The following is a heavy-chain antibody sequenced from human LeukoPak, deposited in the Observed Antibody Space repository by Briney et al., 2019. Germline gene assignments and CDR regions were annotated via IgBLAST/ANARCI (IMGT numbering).Heavy chain of an antibody. CDR1: GFTFSSYG. D-gene: IGHD5-18*01. CDR3: AKDNPQLWYAFDI. CDR2: ISYDGSNK. V-gene: IGHV3-30*18. J-gene: IGHJ3*02. Sequence: GGSLRLSCAASGFTFSSYGMHWVRQAPGKGLEWVAVISYDGSNKYYADSVKGRFTISRDNSKNTLYLQMNSLRAEDTAVYYCAKDNPQLWYAFDIWGQGTMVTVSS.